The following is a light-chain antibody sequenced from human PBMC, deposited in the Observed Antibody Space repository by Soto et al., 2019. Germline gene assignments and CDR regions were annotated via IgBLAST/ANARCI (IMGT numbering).Light chain of an antibody. J-gene: IGKJ1*01. Sequence: EIVLTQSPGTLSLSPGERATLSCRASQSVSSNYLAWYQQKPGQAPRLLIYGASSRATGFPDRFSGSGSGTEFTLTISRLEPEDFAVYYCQQYDSSRTFGQGTKVEIK. CDR2: GAS. V-gene: IGKV3-20*01. CDR1: QSVSSNY. CDR3: QQYDSSRT.